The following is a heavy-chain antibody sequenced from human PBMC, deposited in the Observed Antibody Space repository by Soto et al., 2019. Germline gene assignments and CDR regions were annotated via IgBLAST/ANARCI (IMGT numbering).Heavy chain of an antibody. Sequence: QVQLVESGAELKTPGSSVSVSCKASGGAFNNYAISWVRQAPGQGLEWMGGIFPRLGTTTYAREVQGRVTMTADESTTTVSMTLTSLRSEDTAIYYFAIDACCCGGDCYSLVYWGQGTLVTVSS. J-gene: IGHJ4*02. CDR2: IFPRLGTT. V-gene: IGHV1-69*01. CDR3: AIDACCCGGDCYSLVY. CDR1: GGAFNNYA. D-gene: IGHD2-21*02.